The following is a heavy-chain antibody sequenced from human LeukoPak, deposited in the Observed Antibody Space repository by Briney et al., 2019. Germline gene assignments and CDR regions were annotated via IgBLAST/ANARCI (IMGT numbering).Heavy chain of an antibody. J-gene: IGHJ4*02. V-gene: IGHV4-59*01. D-gene: IGHD5-12*01. Sequence: SETLSLTCTVSGGSISSYYLSWIRQPPGKGLEWIGYISYSGSTTYNPSLKNRLTISVDTSKNQFSLKLSSVTAEDTAVYYCARVEEWLRIDYWGEGTLVTV. CDR2: ISYSGST. CDR3: ARVEEWLRIDY. CDR1: GGSISSYY.